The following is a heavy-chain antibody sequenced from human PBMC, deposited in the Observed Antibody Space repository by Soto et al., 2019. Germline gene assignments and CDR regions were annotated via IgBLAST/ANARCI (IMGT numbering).Heavy chain of an antibody. CDR2: IYYSGST. J-gene: IGHJ6*03. D-gene: IGHD6-25*01. CDR1: GGSISSYY. CDR3: AKVENSGAGYYMDV. Sequence: SETLSLTCTVAGGSISSYYWSWIRQPPGKGLEWIGYIYYSGSTNYNPSLKSRVTISVDTSKNQFSLKLSSVTVADTAVYYCAKVENSGAGYYMDVWGKGTSVPVSS. V-gene: IGHV4-59*01.